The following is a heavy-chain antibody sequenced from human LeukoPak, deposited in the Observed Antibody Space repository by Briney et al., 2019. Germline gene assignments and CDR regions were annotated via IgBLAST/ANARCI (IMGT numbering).Heavy chain of an antibody. D-gene: IGHD6-19*01. Sequence: ASLKASCKASRYTFTGYYVHWVRQAPGQGLEWMGWINTNSGGTNYAQKFQVRVTMTRDTSISTAYMELSSLRSDDTAVYYCARGIGQWLGIDYWGQGTLVTVSS. CDR1: RYTFTGYY. CDR3: ARGIGQWLGIDY. CDR2: INTNSGGT. V-gene: IGHV1-2*02. J-gene: IGHJ4*02.